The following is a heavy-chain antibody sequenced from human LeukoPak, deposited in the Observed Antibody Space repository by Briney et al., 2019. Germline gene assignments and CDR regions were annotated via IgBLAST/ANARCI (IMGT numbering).Heavy chain of an antibody. CDR3: AKQSSRGWYASFDS. Sequence: PGGSLRLSCEASVFTFTSYAMRSVRQTPGKGLEWVSSVSASGVSTDYADSVKGRFTISRANSKNTLYLQINSLRAEDTAVYYYAKQSSRGWYASFDSWGQGTLVTVSS. CDR2: VSASGVST. D-gene: IGHD6-19*01. V-gene: IGHV3-23*01. CDR1: VFTFTSYA. J-gene: IGHJ5*01.